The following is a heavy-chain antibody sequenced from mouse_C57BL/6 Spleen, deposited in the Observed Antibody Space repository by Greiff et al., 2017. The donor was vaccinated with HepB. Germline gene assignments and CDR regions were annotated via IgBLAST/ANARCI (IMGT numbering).Heavy chain of an antibody. CDR3: ARWWLRWYFDV. V-gene: IGHV1-80*01. D-gene: IGHD1-1*02. CDR2: IYPGDGDT. Sequence: QVQLKESGAELVKPGASVKISCKASGYAFSSYWMNWVKQRPGKGLEWIGQIYPGDGDTNYNGKFKGKATLTADKSSSTAYMQLSSLTSEDSAVYFCARWWLRWYFDVWGTGTTVTVSS. CDR1: GYAFSSYW. J-gene: IGHJ1*03.